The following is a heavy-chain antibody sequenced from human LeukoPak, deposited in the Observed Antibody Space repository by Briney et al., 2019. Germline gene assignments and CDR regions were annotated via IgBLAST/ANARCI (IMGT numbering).Heavy chain of an antibody. Sequence: GGSLRLSCAASGFTFFTYSMHWVRQAPGKGLEWVAVISYDGDKKYYADSVKGRLTIYRDNSKNTLYLQMNSLRPDDTAVYYCARGVTEDTGVAQFDSWGQGTLVFVSS. V-gene: IGHV3-30*04. D-gene: IGHD3-3*01. CDR1: GFTFFTYS. J-gene: IGHJ4*02. CDR3: ARGVTEDTGVAQFDS. CDR2: ISYDGDKK.